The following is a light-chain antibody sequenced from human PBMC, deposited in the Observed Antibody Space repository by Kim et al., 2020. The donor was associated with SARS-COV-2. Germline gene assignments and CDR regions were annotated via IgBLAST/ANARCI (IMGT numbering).Light chain of an antibody. CDR2: SNN. CDR3: SAWDSSLSAWL. Sequence: QPPTPTSPRHSNNVGNPAAAWLHQYQGHPPRLLSYSNNNRPSGISERISASRSGDTASLTISGLQPEDEADYYCSAWDSSLSAWLFGGGTQLTVL. J-gene: IGLJ3*02. V-gene: IGLV10-54*01. CDR1: SNNVGNPA.